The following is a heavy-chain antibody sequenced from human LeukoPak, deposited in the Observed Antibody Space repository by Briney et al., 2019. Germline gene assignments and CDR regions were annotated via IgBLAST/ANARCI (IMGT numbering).Heavy chain of an antibody. Sequence: SETLSLTCTVSGGSISSYYWSWIRQPPGKGLEWIGCVYHSGTYYKSSLTSRVTISMDTSKNRFSLKLTSVTAADSAFYYCAKSTGGGGHDSWGQGTLVTVSS. CDR2: VYHSGT. V-gene: IGHV4-59*04. J-gene: IGHJ5*01. CDR3: AKSTGGGGHDS. CDR1: GGSISSYY. D-gene: IGHD4-23*01.